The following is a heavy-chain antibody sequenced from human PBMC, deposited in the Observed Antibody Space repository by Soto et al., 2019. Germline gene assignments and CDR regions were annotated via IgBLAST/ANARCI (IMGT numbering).Heavy chain of an antibody. CDR2: ISGYNGNT. V-gene: IGHV1-18*04. D-gene: IGHD3-22*01. Sequence: QVQRVQSGAEVKKPGASVKVSCKASGYTFTIYGISWVRQAPGQGLEWMGWISGYNGNTDYAQNLQDRVTLTTDASTSSVYMELRSLRSDDTAVYYCARVDYYDRSGYYGYWGQGTRITVSS. CDR1: GYTFTIYG. J-gene: IGHJ4*02. CDR3: ARVDYYDRSGYYGY.